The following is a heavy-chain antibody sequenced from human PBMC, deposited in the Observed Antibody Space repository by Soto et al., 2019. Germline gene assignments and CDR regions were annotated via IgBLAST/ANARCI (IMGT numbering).Heavy chain of an antibody. J-gene: IGHJ4*02. D-gene: IGHD2-21*02. Sequence: PGGSLRLSCAASGFTFSSYAMSWVRQAPGKGLEWVSTVTDNGGSTYYADSVKGRFTISRDNSKNTLYLQMNSLRAEDTAVYFCAKSPPTNRGSKAPATASVDCWGQGTLVTVSS. CDR2: VTDNGGST. CDR3: AKSPPTNRGSKAPATASVDC. V-gene: IGHV3-23*01. CDR1: GFTFSSYA.